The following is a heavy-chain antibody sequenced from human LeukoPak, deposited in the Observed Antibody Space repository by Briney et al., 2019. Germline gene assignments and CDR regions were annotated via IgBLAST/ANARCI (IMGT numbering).Heavy chain of an antibody. V-gene: IGHV4-4*07. J-gene: IGHJ6*02. CDR2: IYTSGST. D-gene: IGHD3-10*01. Sequence: SETLSLTCTVSGGSISSYYWSWIRQPAGKGLEWIGRIYTSGSTNYNPSLKSRVTISVDTSKNQFSLKLSSVTAADTAVYYCARGHSYYGSGSYFGRFSVWGQGTTVTVSS. CDR1: GGSISSYY. CDR3: ARGHSYYGSGSYFGRFSV.